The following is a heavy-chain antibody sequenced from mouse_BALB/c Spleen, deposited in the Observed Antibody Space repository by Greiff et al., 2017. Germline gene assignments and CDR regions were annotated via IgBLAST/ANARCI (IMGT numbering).Heavy chain of an antibody. Sequence: VQLKESGGGLVKPGGSLKLSCAASGFTFSDYYMYWVRQTPEKRLEWVATISDGGSYTYYPDSVKGRFTISRDNAKNNLYLQMSSLKSEDTAMYYCARDDSSGYWFAYWGQGTLVTVSA. CDR3: ARDDSSGYWFAY. V-gene: IGHV5-4*02. CDR1: GFTFSDYY. CDR2: ISDGGSYT. D-gene: IGHD3-2*01. J-gene: IGHJ3*01.